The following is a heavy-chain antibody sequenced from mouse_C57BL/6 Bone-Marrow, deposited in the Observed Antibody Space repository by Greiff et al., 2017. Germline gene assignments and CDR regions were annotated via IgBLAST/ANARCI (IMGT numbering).Heavy chain of an antibody. CDR2: IDPENGDT. Sequence: EVQLQQSGAELVRPGASVKLSCTASGFNIKDDYMHWVKQRPEQGLEWIGWIDPENGDTEYASKFQGKATITADTSSNTAYLQLSSLTSEDTASYYCTAEEVGDGYYEFFFAYWGQGTLVTVSA. V-gene: IGHV14-4*01. D-gene: IGHD2-3*01. J-gene: IGHJ3*01. CDR1: GFNIKDDY. CDR3: TAEEVGDGYYEFFFAY.